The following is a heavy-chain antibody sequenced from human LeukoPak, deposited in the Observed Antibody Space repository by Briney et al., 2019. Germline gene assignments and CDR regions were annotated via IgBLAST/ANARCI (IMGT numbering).Heavy chain of an antibody. D-gene: IGHD4-17*01. Sequence: PSETLSLTCAVYGGSFNGYYWSWIRQPPGKGLEWIGEINHSGSTNYNPSLKSRVTISVDTSKNQFSLKLSSVTAADTAVYYCARHDYGDYLDYYGMDVWGQGTTVTVSS. CDR3: ARHDYGDYLDYYGMDV. V-gene: IGHV4-34*01. J-gene: IGHJ6*02. CDR2: INHSGST. CDR1: GGSFNGYY.